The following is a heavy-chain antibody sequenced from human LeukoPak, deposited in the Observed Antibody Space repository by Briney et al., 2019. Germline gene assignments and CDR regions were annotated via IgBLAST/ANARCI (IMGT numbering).Heavy chain of an antibody. J-gene: IGHJ6*01. CDR3: AKMKGHPLPKYYMDV. CDR2: IIGSGDIT. Sequence: GGSLRLSCEASGFTFSSYAMSWVRQAPGKGLKWVSGIIGSGDITYYANSVKGRFTISRDNSKNTLYLQMNSLRAEDTAIYYCAKMKGHPLPKYYMDVWGQGTTVTVSS. V-gene: IGHV3-23*01. D-gene: IGHD1-26*01. CDR1: GFTFSSYA.